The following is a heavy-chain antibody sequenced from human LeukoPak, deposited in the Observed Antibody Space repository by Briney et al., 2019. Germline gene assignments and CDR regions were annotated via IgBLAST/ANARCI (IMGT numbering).Heavy chain of an antibody. CDR1: GFTFSSYE. Sequence: PGGSLRLSCAASGFTFSSYEMSWVRQAPGKGLEWVSYISSSGSTIYYADSVKGRFTISRDNAKNSLYLQMNSLRAEDTAVYYCARDRFHGSGFQYYYGMDVWGQGTAVTVSS. CDR3: ARDRFHGSGFQYYYGMDV. V-gene: IGHV3-48*03. J-gene: IGHJ6*02. D-gene: IGHD3-10*01. CDR2: ISSSGSTI.